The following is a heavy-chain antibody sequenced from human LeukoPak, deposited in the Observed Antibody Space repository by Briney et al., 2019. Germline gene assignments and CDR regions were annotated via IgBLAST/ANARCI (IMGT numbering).Heavy chain of an antibody. CDR1: GFTFSSYA. CDR2: ISGSGGGT. V-gene: IGHV3-23*01. Sequence: GGSLRLSCAASGFTFSSYAMSWVRQAPGKGLEWVSAISGSGGGTYYADSVKGRFTISRDNSKNTLYLQMNCLRAEDTAVYYCAKLATGLDDAFDIWGQGTMVTVSS. J-gene: IGHJ3*02. CDR3: AKLATGLDDAFDI. D-gene: IGHD3-9*01.